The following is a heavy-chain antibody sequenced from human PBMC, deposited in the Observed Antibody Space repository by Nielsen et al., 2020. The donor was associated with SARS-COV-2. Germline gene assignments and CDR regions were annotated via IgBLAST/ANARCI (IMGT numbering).Heavy chain of an antibody. D-gene: IGHD6-13*01. CDR1: GFTFSSYW. CDR2: INSDGSST. CDR3: VRDKGLIAAAGHYFDF. J-gene: IGHJ4*02. V-gene: IGHV3-74*01. Sequence: GGSLRLSCAASGFTFSSYWMHWVRQAPGKGLVWVSRINSDGSSTSYVDSVKGRFTISRDNAKNSLYLQMNSVRAEDTALYYCVRDKGLIAAAGHYFDFWGQGTLVTVSS.